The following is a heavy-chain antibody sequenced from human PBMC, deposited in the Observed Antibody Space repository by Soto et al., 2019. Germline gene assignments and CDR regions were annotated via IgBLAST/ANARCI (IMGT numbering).Heavy chain of an antibody. CDR1: GYTFTSYG. Sequence: ASVKVSCKASGYTFTSYGISWVRQAPGQGLEWMGWISAYNGNTNYAQKLQGRVTMTTDTSTSTAYMELRSLRSDDTAVYYCARDQVIAWAGMCGGDCYPLDYWGQGTLDTVSS. D-gene: IGHD2-21*01. CDR3: ARDQVIAWAGMCGGDCYPLDY. CDR2: ISAYNGNT. J-gene: IGHJ4*02. V-gene: IGHV1-18*01.